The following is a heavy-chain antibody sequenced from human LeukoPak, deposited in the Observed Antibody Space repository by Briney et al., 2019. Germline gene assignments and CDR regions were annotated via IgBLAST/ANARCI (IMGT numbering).Heavy chain of an antibody. V-gene: IGHV1-2*02. D-gene: IGHD3-3*01. Sequence: ASVKVSCKASGYTFTGYYMHWVRQAPGQRLEWIGWINPNSGGTNYAQKFQGRVTMTRYTSISTAYMELSRLRSDDTAVYYCARDKDFWSGYGDYWGQGTLVTVSS. J-gene: IGHJ4*02. CDR1: GYTFTGYY. CDR3: ARDKDFWSGYGDY. CDR2: INPNSGGT.